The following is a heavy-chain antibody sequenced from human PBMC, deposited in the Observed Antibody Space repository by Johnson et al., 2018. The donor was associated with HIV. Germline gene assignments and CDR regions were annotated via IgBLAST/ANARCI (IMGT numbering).Heavy chain of an antibody. CDR1: GFTFSSYG. Sequence: QMQLVESGGGVVQPGGSLRLSCAASGFTFSSYGMHWVRQAPGKGLEWVAFIRYDGSNKYYADSVKGRFTISRDNSKNTLYLQMNSLRPEDTAVYFCARGGLYIQFLAFDAFDIWGQGTMVTVSS. V-gene: IGHV3-30*02. J-gene: IGHJ3*02. CDR2: IRYDGSNK. CDR3: ARGGLYIQFLAFDAFDI. D-gene: IGHD4-11*01.